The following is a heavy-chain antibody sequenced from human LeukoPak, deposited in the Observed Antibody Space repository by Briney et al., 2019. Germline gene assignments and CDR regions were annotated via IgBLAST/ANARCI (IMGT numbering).Heavy chain of an antibody. V-gene: IGHV1-69*06. D-gene: IGHD2-15*01. Sequence: SVKVSCKASGYTFTGYYMHWVRQAPGQGLEWMGGIIPIFGTANYAQKFQGRVTITADKSTSTAYMELSSLRSEDTAVYYCARGFLKGGNYYYYYMDVWGKGTTVTVSS. CDR1: GYTFTGYY. CDR3: ARGFLKGGNYYYYYMDV. J-gene: IGHJ6*03. CDR2: IIPIFGTA.